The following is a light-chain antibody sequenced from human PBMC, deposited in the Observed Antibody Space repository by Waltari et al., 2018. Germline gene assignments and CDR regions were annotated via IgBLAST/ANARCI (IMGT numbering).Light chain of an antibody. Sequence: DIQMAQSPSSLSASVGDRITITCRASQSINSHLNWYQHKSGKAPKLLIYAASSLQSGVPSRFSGRGSGTDFTLTISSLQPEDFATYYCQQSYSAPHFGPGTKVDIK. CDR3: QQSYSAPH. J-gene: IGKJ3*01. CDR1: QSINSH. V-gene: IGKV1-39*01. CDR2: AAS.